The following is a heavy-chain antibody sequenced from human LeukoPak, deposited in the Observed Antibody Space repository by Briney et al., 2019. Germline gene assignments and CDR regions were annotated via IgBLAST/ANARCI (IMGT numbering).Heavy chain of an antibody. D-gene: IGHD6-19*01. Sequence: SETLSLTCAVSGGSISSSNWWSWVRQPPGKGLEWIGEINHSGSTNYNPSLKSRVTISVDTSKNQFSLKLSSVTAADTAVYYCARDRSAEVDYWGQGTLVTVSS. J-gene: IGHJ4*02. CDR1: GGSISSSNW. CDR3: ARDRSAEVDY. CDR2: INHSGST. V-gene: IGHV4-4*02.